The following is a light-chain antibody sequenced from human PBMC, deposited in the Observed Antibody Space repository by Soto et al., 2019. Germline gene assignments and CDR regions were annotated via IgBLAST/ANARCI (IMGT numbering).Light chain of an antibody. CDR2: EGS. Sequence: QSVLTQPASVSGAPGQSITISCTGTSSDVGSYNLVSWYQQHPGKAPKLMIYEGSKRPSRVSNRFSGSKPGNTASLTISGLQAAHEADYYYCSYAGSRTYVCGSGTKVTLL. CDR1: SSDVGSYNL. V-gene: IGLV2-23*01. CDR3: CSYAGSRTYV. J-gene: IGLJ1*01.